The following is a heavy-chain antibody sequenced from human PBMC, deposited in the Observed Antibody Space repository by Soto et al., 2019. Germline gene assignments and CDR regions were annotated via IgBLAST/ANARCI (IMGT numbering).Heavy chain of an antibody. J-gene: IGHJ4*02. CDR2: INHSGST. CDR1: SGSFSGYY. D-gene: IGHD2-15*01. V-gene: IGHV4-34*01. CDR3: ASGQWYFDY. Sequence: QVQLQQWGAGLLKPSETLSLTCAVYSGSFSGYYWSWIRQPPGKGLEWIGEINHSGSTNYNPSLKSRVTISVDTSKNLFSLKLSSVTAADTAVYYCASGQWYFDYWGQGTLVTVSS.